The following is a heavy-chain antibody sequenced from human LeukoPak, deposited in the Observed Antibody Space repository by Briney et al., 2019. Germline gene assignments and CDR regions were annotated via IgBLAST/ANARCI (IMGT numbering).Heavy chain of an antibody. D-gene: IGHD5-12*01. CDR1: GDSISSGTYY. CDR3: ARDRYEATMGVYFDY. CDR2: IYTSGST. J-gene: IGHJ4*02. V-gene: IGHV4-61*02. Sequence: PSQTLSLTCTVSGDSISSGTYYWSWIRQPAGKGLEWIGRIYTSGSTNYNPSLKSRVTISVDTSKNQFSLKLSSVTAADTAVYYCARDRYEATMGVYFDYWGQGTLVTVSS.